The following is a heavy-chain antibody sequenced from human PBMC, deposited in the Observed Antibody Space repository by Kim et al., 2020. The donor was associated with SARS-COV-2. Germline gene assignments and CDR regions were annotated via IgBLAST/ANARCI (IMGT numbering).Heavy chain of an antibody. V-gene: IGHV1-69*01. CDR3: ARRYCSSTSCYNPFDY. Sequence: FQGRVTITADESTGTAYMELSSLRSEDTAVYYCARRYCSSTSCYNPFDYWGQGTLVTVSS. D-gene: IGHD2-2*02. J-gene: IGHJ4*02.